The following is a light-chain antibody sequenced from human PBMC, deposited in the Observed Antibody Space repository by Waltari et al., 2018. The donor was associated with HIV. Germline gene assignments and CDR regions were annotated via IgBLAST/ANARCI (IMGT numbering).Light chain of an antibody. V-gene: IGLV2-14*01. CDR3: SSYTSSSTLYV. Sequence: QSALTQPASLSGSPGQSIPLSCTGTSSDVGGYSYVSWYQQHPGQAPKLMISEVSNRPSGVTNRFSGSKSGNTATLTISGLQVEDEADYYCSSYTSSSTLYVFGTGTKVTVL. CDR1: SSDVGGYSY. CDR2: EVS. J-gene: IGLJ1*01.